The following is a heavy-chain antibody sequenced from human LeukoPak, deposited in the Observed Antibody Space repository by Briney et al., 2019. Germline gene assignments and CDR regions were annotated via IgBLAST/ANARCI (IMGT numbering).Heavy chain of an antibody. CDR3: ARVLGSSGFYYFDC. CDR1: GGSISGSSYY. V-gene: IGHV4-39*07. Sequence: PSETLSLTCTVSGGSISGSSYYWGWIRQPPGKGLEWIGSIYYSGSTYYNPSLKSRVTISVDTSKSQFSLKLSPVTAADTAVYYCARVLGSSGFYYFDCWGQGTLVTVSS. D-gene: IGHD3-22*01. J-gene: IGHJ4*02. CDR2: IYYSGST.